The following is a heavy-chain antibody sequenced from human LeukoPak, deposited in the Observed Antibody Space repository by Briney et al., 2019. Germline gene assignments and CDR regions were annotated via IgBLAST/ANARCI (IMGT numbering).Heavy chain of an antibody. Sequence: ASVTVSCKVSGYTLTELSMHWVGQAPGKGGEGMGGFNPEDGETIYAQKFQGRVTMTEDTSTDTAYMELSSLRSEDTAVYYCATEVGCSSTSCYMGDYWGQGTLVTVSS. CDR3: ATEVGCSSTSCYMGDY. CDR1: GYTLTELS. CDR2: FNPEDGET. V-gene: IGHV1-24*01. D-gene: IGHD2-2*01. J-gene: IGHJ4*02.